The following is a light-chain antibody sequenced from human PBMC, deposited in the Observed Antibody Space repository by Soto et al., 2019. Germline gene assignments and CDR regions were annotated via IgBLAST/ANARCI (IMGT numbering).Light chain of an antibody. J-gene: IGLJ3*02. CDR2: GNS. CDR1: SSNIGAGYD. Sequence: QSVLTQPPSVSGAPGQRVTISCNGSSSNIGAGYDVHWYQQLPGTTPKLLIYGNSNRPSGVPDRFSGSKSGTSASLAITGLRAEDEADYYCKSFYSSLIDLFGGVTKLTVL. V-gene: IGLV1-40*01. CDR3: KSFYSSLIDL.